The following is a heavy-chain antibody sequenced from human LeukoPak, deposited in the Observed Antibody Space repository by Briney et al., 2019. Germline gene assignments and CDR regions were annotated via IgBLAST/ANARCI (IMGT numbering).Heavy chain of an antibody. V-gene: IGHV4-4*07. CDR2: IYTSGST. Sequence: SETLSLTCTVSGGSISSYYWSWIRQPAGEGLEWIGRIYTSGSTNYNPSLKSRVTMSVDTSKNQFSLKLSSVTAADTAVYYCARSYDFWSGYRFDYWGQGTLVTVSS. CDR3: ARSYDFWSGYRFDY. CDR1: GGSISSYY. D-gene: IGHD3-3*01. J-gene: IGHJ4*02.